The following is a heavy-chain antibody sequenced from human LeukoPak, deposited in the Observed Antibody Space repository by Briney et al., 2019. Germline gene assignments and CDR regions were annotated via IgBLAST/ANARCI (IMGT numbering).Heavy chain of an antibody. CDR2: ISYDGNDE. V-gene: IGHV3-30*03. Sequence: GGSLRLSCVASGFTFSNYGMHWVRQAPGKGLEWVTTISYDGNDEYYADSVKGRFTISRDNSKNTLYLEMSSLRIEDTAVYYCARGVPYASWSGPHYSDYWGQGTLVTVSS. J-gene: IGHJ4*02. CDR3: ARGVPYASWSGPHYSDY. D-gene: IGHD3-3*01. CDR1: GFTFSNYG.